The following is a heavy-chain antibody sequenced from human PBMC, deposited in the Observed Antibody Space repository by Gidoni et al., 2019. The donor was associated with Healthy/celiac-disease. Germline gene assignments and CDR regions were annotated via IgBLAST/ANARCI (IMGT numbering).Heavy chain of an antibody. CDR1: GFTFSSYW. Sequence: EVQLVESGGGLVQPGGSLRLSCAAPGFTFSSYWMRWVRQAPGKGLEWVANIKQDGSEKDYVDSVKGRFTISRDNAKNSLYLQMNSLRAEDTAVYYCARDEGSGSSDYWGQGTLVTVSS. D-gene: IGHD3-10*01. CDR3: ARDEGSGSSDY. V-gene: IGHV3-7*01. J-gene: IGHJ4*02. CDR2: IKQDGSEK.